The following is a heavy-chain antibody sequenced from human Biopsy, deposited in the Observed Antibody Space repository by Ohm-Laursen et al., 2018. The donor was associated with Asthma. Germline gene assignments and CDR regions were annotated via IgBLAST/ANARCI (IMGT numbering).Heavy chain of an antibody. V-gene: IGHV3-30*03. Sequence: SLRLSCAAPGFTFSTYGMHWVRQAPGKGLEWVAVISYDGFNKDYGDSVKGRFTISRDNAKNSLYLQMNSLRAEDTALYHCGRDMGGFGSGWFPVEFWGQGTLVTVSS. D-gene: IGHD6-19*01. CDR3: GRDMGGFGSGWFPVEF. CDR1: GFTFSTYG. J-gene: IGHJ4*02. CDR2: ISYDGFNK.